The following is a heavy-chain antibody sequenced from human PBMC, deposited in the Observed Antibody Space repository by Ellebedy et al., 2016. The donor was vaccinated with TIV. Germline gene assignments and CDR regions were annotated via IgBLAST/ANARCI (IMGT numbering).Heavy chain of an antibody. CDR3: ARRSTDFAFDS. CDR2: ISANGGTT. V-gene: IGHV3-23*01. J-gene: IGHJ4*02. D-gene: IGHD3/OR15-3a*01. Sequence: GESLKISCAASGFTFSTYPMNLVRQAPGKGLEWVSIISANGGTTYYADSVKGRFTISRDNSKNTLFLQLSSLRAEDTAVYFCARRSTDFAFDSWGQGTLVTVSS. CDR1: GFTFSTYP.